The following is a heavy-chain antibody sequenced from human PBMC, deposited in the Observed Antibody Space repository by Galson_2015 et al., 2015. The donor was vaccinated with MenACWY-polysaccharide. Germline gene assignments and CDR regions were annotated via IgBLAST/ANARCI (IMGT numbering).Heavy chain of an antibody. D-gene: IGHD3-22*01. V-gene: IGHV3-11*01. CDR2: ISSSGSTI. CDR1: GFTFSDYS. CDR3: ARDFGEYYDSSGYYGVPSAADDI. Sequence: LRLSCAATGFTFSDYSMSWIRQAPGKGLEWVSYISSSGSTIYYADSVKGRFTISRDNAKNSLYLQMNSLRAEDTAVYYCARDFGEYYDSSGYYGVPSAADDIWGQG. J-gene: IGHJ3*02.